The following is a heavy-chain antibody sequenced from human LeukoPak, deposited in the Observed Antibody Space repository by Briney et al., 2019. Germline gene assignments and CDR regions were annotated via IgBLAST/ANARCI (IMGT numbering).Heavy chain of an antibody. D-gene: IGHD2-2*01. V-gene: IGHV1-46*03. CDR1: GYTFTGYY. CDR3: ARETDIVVVPAASERWFDP. J-gene: IGHJ5*02. Sequence: GASVKVSCXASGYTFTGYYMHWVRQAPGQGLEWMGIINPSGGSTSYAQKFQGRVTMTRDTSTSTVYMELSSLRSEDTAVYYCARETDIVVVPAASERWFDPWGQGTLVTVSS. CDR2: INPSGGST.